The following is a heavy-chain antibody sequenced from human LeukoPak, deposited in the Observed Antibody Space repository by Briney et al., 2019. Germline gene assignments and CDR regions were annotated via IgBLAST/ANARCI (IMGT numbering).Heavy chain of an antibody. CDR3: ARDREGYNSFDY. D-gene: IGHD5-24*01. V-gene: IGHV3-74*01. CDR2: INSDGSST. Sequence: GGSLSLSCAASGFTFSTYWMHWVRQAPGKGLMWVSRINSDGSSTSYADSVKGRFTISRDNAKNTLYLQMSSLRADDTALYYCARDREGYNSFDYWGQGTLVTVSS. CDR1: GFTFSTYW. J-gene: IGHJ4*02.